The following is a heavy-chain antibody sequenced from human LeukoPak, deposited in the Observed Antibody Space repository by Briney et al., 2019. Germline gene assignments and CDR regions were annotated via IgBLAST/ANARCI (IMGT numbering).Heavy chain of an antibody. V-gene: IGHV1-69*05. D-gene: IGHD2-15*01. J-gene: IGHJ6*03. CDR2: IIPIFGTA. Sequence: SVKVSCKASGGTFSSYAISWVRQAPGQGPEWMGGIIPIFGTANYAQKFQGRVTITTDESTSTAYMELSSLRSEDTAVYYCAIDVVAATGGYYYYMDVWGKGTTVTVSS. CDR1: GGTFSSYA. CDR3: AIDVVAATGGYYYYMDV.